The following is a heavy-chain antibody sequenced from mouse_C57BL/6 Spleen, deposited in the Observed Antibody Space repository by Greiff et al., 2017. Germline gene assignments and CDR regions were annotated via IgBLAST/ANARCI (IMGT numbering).Heavy chain of an antibody. D-gene: IGHD2-5*01. V-gene: IGHV1-84*01. CDR1: GYTFTDYY. CDR3: ASAAYYSTYYYAMDY. CDR2: IYPGSGNT. J-gene: IGHJ4*01. Sequence: QVQLKESGPELVKPGASVKISCKASGYTFTDYYINWVKQRPGQGLEWIGWIYPGSGNTKYNEKFKGKATLTVDTSSSTAYMQLSSLTSEDSAVYFCASAAYYSTYYYAMDYWGQGTSVTVSS.